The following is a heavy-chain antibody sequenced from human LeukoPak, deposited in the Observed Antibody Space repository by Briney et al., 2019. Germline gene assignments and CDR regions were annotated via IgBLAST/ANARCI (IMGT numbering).Heavy chain of an antibody. CDR3: AREVGYDSSGYYDYYYYMDV. J-gene: IGHJ6*03. D-gene: IGHD3-22*01. Sequence: ASVKVSCKASGYTFTGYYMHWVRQAPGRGLEWMGWINPNSGGTNYAQKFQGRVTMTRDTSISTAYMELSGLRSDDTAVYYCAREVGYDSSGYYDYYYYMDVWGKGTTVTVSS. V-gene: IGHV1-2*02. CDR2: INPNSGGT. CDR1: GYTFTGYY.